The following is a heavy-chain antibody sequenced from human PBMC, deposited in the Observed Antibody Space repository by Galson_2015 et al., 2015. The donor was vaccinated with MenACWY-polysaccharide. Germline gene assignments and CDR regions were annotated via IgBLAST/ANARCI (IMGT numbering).Heavy chain of an antibody. CDR2: TYYRSKWYN. Sequence: PSRGLEWLGRTYYRSKWYNDYAVSVKSRITINPDTSKKQFSLQLNSVTPEDTAVYYCARENSYHYVMDVWGQGTTVTVSS. J-gene: IGHJ6*02. CDR3: ARENSYHYVMDV. V-gene: IGHV6-1*01.